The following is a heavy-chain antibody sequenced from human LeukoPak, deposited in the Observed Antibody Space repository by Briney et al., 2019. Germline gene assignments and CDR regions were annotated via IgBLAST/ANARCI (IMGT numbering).Heavy chain of an antibody. Sequence: SETLSLTCAVYGGSFSGYCWSWIRQPPGKGLEWIGEINHSGSTNYNPSLKSRVTISVDTSKNQFSLKLSSVTAADTAVYYCARFPLYGDYYYYYGMDVWGQGTTVTVSS. V-gene: IGHV4-34*01. J-gene: IGHJ6*02. CDR3: ARFPLYGDYYYYYGMDV. CDR2: INHSGST. CDR1: GGSFSGYC. D-gene: IGHD4-17*01.